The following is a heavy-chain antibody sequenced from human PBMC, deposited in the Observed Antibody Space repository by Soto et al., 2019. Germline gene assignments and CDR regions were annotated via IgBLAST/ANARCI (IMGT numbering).Heavy chain of an antibody. Sequence: SETLSLTCAVYGGSFSGYYWSWIRQPPGKGLEWIGEINHSGSTNYNPSLKSRVTISVDTSKNQFSLKLSSATAADTAVYYCARGGSSGYYLNYYYYYGMDVWGQGTTVTVSS. V-gene: IGHV4-34*01. CDR2: INHSGST. CDR1: GGSFSGYY. D-gene: IGHD3-22*01. CDR3: ARGGSSGYYLNYYYYYGMDV. J-gene: IGHJ6*02.